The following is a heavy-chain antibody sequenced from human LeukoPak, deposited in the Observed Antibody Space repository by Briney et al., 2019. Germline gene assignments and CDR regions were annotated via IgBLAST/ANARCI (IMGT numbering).Heavy chain of an antibody. CDR3: ARVQNYYYYYMDV. CDR2: ISSSSSYI. D-gene: IGHD1-1*01. Sequence: GGSLRLSCAASGFTFSSYTMNWVRQAPGKGLEWVSSISSSSSYIYYADSVKGRFTISRDNAKNALYLQMNSLRAEDTAVYYCARVQNYYYYYMDVWGKGTTVTVSS. V-gene: IGHV3-21*04. CDR1: GFTFSSYT. J-gene: IGHJ6*03.